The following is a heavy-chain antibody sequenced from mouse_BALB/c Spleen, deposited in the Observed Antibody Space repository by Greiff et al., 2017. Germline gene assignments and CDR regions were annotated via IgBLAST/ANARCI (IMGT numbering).Heavy chain of an antibody. CDR2: ISSGGST. D-gene: IGHD2-14*01. V-gene: IGHV5-6-5*01. CDR1: GFTFSSYA. J-gene: IGHJ2*01. CDR3: ARDPYEYYFDY. Sequence: EVQLVESGGGLVKPGGSLKLSCAASGFTFSSYAMSWVRQPPEKRLEWVASISSGGSTYYPDSVKGRFTISRDNARNILYLQMSSLRSEDTAMYYCARDPYEYYFDYWGQGTTLTVSS.